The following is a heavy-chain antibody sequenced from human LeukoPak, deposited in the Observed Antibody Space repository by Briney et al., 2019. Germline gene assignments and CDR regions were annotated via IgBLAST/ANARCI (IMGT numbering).Heavy chain of an antibody. CDR3: AKLGNYYDILTGFDY. Sequence: GGSLRLSCAASGFTFSSYGMHWVRQAPGKGLEWVAAISYDGSNKYYADSVKGRFTISRDNSKNTLYLQMNSLRAEDTAVYYCAKLGNYYDILTGFDYWGQGTLVTVSS. CDR1: GFTFSSYG. CDR2: ISYDGSNK. V-gene: IGHV3-30*18. J-gene: IGHJ4*02. D-gene: IGHD3-9*01.